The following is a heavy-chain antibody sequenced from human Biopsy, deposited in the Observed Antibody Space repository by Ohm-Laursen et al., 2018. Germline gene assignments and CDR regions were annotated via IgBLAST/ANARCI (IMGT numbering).Heavy chain of an antibody. Sequence: SETLSLTCTVSGGSISSDYWSWIRQTPGKGLEWIGYIYYSGSTNYNPSLKSRVTISVDTSKNQFSLKLSSVTAEDTAVYYCARDDAVTVIRGLYYWGQGALVTVSS. V-gene: IGHV4-59*01. CDR2: IYYSGST. J-gene: IGHJ4*02. CDR3: ARDDAVTVIRGLYY. D-gene: IGHD2-21*02. CDR1: GGSISSDY.